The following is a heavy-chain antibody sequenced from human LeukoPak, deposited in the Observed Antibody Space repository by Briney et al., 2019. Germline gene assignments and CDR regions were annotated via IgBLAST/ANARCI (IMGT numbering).Heavy chain of an antibody. CDR3: ARKNSGSKGDAFDI. Sequence: GASVTVSFKASGYTFTNHGISWVRQAPAQGLERVGLISDHSRDGHYAQKFQGRVIMTSDTSATTAYMELRRLRSDDTAVYYCARKNSGSKGDAFDIWGQGTMVTVSA. J-gene: IGHJ3*02. D-gene: IGHD3-10*01. CDR1: GYTFTNHG. CDR2: ISDHSRDG. V-gene: IGHV1-18*01.